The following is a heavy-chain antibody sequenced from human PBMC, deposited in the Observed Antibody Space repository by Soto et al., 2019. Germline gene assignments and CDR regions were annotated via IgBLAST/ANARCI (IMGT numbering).Heavy chain of an antibody. D-gene: IGHD5-12*01. Sequence: QVPLVQSGAEVKKPGASVKVSCKASGYTITSYDINWVRQATGQGLEWMGWMNPNSGNTGYAQKFQGRVTMTRNNTISTAYIELSSLRSEATAVYYCARGPNMVATIPYGMDVWGQGTTVTVSS. CDR2: MNPNSGNT. CDR3: ARGPNMVATIPYGMDV. CDR1: GYTITSYD. J-gene: IGHJ6*02. V-gene: IGHV1-8*01.